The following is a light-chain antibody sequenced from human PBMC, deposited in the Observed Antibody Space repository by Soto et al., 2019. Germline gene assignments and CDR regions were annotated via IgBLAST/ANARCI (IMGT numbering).Light chain of an antibody. V-gene: IGKV3-20*01. CDR3: QHYGTSLWT. J-gene: IGKJ1*01. Sequence: EIVLTQSPATLSLSPGERATLFCRASQSIGGFLAWYQQRPGQAPRLLIYEASNRPTGIPARFSGSGSGTDFTLTISRLEPEDFAVYYCQHYGTSLWTFGQGTKVDIK. CDR2: EAS. CDR1: QSIGGF.